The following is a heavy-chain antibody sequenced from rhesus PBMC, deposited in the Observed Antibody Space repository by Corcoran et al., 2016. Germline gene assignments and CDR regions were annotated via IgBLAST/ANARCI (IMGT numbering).Heavy chain of an antibody. J-gene: IGHJ4*01. Sequence: QVQLQQWGEGLVKPSETLSLTCAVYGGSISGYYYWSWIRQPPGKGLEWIGYIYGNSASTNYNPYLKNRVTISKDTSKNQFSLKLSSVTAADTAVYYCAREAYDSGADYWGQGVLVTVSS. V-gene: IGHV4-73*01. CDR3: AREAYDSGADY. CDR2: IYGNSAST. D-gene: IGHD3-28*01. CDR1: GGSISGYYY.